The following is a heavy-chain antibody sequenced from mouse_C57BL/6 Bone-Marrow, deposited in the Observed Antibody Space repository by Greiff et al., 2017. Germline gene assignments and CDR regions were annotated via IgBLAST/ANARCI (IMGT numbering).Heavy chain of an antibody. V-gene: IGHV1-52*01. Sequence: QVQLKQPGAELVRPGSSVKLSCKASGYTFTSYWMHWVKQRPIQGLEWIGKIDPSDSETHYNQKFKDKATLTVDKSSSTAYMQLSSLTSEDAAVYYCARSRLAWYFDVWGTGTTVTVSS. J-gene: IGHJ1*03. CDR2: IDPSDSET. CDR1: GYTFTSYW. CDR3: ARSRLAWYFDV. D-gene: IGHD2-2*01.